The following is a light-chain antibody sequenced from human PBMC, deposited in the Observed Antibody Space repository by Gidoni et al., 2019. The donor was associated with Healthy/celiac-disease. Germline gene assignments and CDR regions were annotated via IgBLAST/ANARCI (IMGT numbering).Light chain of an antibody. CDR2: QDS. J-gene: IGLJ2*01. Sequence: SYELTQPPSVSVSPGQTASITCSGDKLGDKYACWYQQKPGQSPVLVIYQDSKRPSGIPERFPGSNSGNTATLTISGTQAMDEADYYCQAWDSSTLFGGGTKLTVL. V-gene: IGLV3-1*01. CDR1: KLGDKY. CDR3: QAWDSSTL.